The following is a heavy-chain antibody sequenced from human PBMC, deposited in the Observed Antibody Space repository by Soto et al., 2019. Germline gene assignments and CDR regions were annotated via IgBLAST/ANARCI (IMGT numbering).Heavy chain of an antibody. D-gene: IGHD5-12*01. V-gene: IGHV3-23*01. Sequence: GSLRLSCAASGFTFSSFAMTWVRQAPGKGLEWVSDISGSGGSTYYADSVKGRFTISRDNSKNTLYLQMNSLRAEDTAVYYCAKYSAYQTKNCFDYWGQGTLVTVSS. CDR1: GFTFSSFA. J-gene: IGHJ4*02. CDR2: ISGSGGST. CDR3: AKYSAYQTKNCFDY.